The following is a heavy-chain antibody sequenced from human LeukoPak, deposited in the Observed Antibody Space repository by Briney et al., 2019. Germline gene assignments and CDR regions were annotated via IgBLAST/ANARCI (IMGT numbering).Heavy chain of an antibody. CDR2: IYYSGST. CDR1: GGSISSGGYY. J-gene: IGHJ3*02. V-gene: IGHV4-31*03. CDR3: ARRYHCSSTSCLDAFDI. D-gene: IGHD2-2*01. Sequence: PSETLSLTCTVSGGSISSGGYYWSWIRQHPGKGLEWIGYIYYSGSTYYNPSLKSRVTISVDTSKNQFSLKLSSVTAADTAVYYCARRYHCSSTSCLDAFDIWGQGTMVTVSS.